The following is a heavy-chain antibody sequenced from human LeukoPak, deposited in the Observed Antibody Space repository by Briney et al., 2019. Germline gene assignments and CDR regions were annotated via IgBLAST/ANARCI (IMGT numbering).Heavy chain of an antibody. CDR3: ARDVRYYDFWSGSDNWFDP. D-gene: IGHD3-3*01. J-gene: IGHJ5*02. Sequence: ASAKVSCKASGYTFTSYGISWVRQAPGQGLEWMGWISAYNGNTNYAQKLQGRVTMTTDTSTSTAYMELRSLRPDDTAVYYCARDVRYYDFWSGSDNWFDPWGQGTLVTVSS. V-gene: IGHV1-18*01. CDR1: GYTFTSYG. CDR2: ISAYNGNT.